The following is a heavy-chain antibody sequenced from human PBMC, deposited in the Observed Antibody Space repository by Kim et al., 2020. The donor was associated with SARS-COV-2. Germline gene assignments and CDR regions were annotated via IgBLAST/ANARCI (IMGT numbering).Heavy chain of an antibody. Sequence: SETLSLTCAVSGGSISSSNWWSWVRQPPGKGLEWIGEIYHSGSTNYNPSLKSRVTISVDKSKNQFSLKLSSVTAADTAVYYCARDRGMMGALGWFDPWGQGTLVTVSS. V-gene: IGHV4-4*02. J-gene: IGHJ5*02. CDR1: GGSISSSNW. D-gene: IGHD1-26*01. CDR3: ARDRGMMGALGWFDP. CDR2: IYHSGST.